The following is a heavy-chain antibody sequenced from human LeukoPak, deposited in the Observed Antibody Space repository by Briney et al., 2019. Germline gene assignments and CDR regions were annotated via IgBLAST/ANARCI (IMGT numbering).Heavy chain of an antibody. CDR2: IRYDGSNK. CDR1: GFTFSNYG. Sequence: PGGSLRLSCAASGFTFSNYGMHWVRQAPGKGLEWVAFIRYDGSNKYFADSLKGRFTISRDNSKNTLYLQMNSLRAEDTAVYYCAKASGNYYDSSGVDYWGQGTLVTVSS. V-gene: IGHV3-30*02. J-gene: IGHJ4*02. CDR3: AKASGNYYDSSGVDY. D-gene: IGHD3-22*01.